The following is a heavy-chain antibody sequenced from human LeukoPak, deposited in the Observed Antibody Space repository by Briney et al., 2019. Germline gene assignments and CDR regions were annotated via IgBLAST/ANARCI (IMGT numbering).Heavy chain of an antibody. Sequence: GGSLRLSCAASGFTFSSYGMHWVRQAPGKGLEWVAFIRYDGSNKYYADSVKGRFTISRDNSRNTLYLQMNSLRVEDTAAYYCAKDLSASRDSGYYSLDYWGQGTLVTVSS. D-gene: IGHD3-22*01. J-gene: IGHJ4*02. CDR1: GFTFSSYG. CDR2: IRYDGSNK. CDR3: AKDLSASRDSGYYSLDY. V-gene: IGHV3-30*02.